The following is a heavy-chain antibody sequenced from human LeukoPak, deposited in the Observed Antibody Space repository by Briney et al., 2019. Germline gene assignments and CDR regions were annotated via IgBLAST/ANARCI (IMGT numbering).Heavy chain of an antibody. V-gene: IGHV4-34*01. CDR3: ARETDYDFWSGYAFGY. CDR1: GGSFSGYY. J-gene: IGHJ4*02. Sequence: SETLSLTCAVYGGSFSGYYWSWIRQPPGKGLEWSGEINHSGSTNYNPSLKSRVTISVDTSKNQFSLKLSSVTAADTAVYYCARETDYDFWSGYAFGYWGQGTLVTVSS. CDR2: INHSGST. D-gene: IGHD3-3*01.